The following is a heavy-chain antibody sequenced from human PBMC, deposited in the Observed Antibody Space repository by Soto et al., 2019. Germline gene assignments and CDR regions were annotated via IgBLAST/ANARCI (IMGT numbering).Heavy chain of an antibody. CDR3: AHNSNYDILTGYYSPYYYGMDV. CDR2: IYWDDDK. V-gene: IGHV2-5*02. J-gene: IGHJ6*02. CDR1: GFSLSTRGVG. Sequence: QITLKESGPTLVKPTQTLTLTCTFSGFSLSTRGVGVGWIRQPPGKALEWLALIYWDDDKRYSPSLKSRLTINNDTSKNQVVLTMTNMDPVDTATYYCAHNSNYDILTGYYSPYYYGMDVWGQGTTVTVSS. D-gene: IGHD3-9*01.